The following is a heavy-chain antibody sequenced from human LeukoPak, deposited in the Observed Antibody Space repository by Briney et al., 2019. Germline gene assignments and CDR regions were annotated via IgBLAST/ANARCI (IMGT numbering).Heavy chain of an antibody. V-gene: IGHV3-23*01. D-gene: IGHD3-22*01. CDR1: GFTFSSYA. J-gene: IGHJ4*02. CDR3: ARKTDSSGSGDY. CDR2: ISGGGGST. Sequence: PGGSLRLSCAASGFTFSSYAMTWVRQAPGKGLEWVSTISGGGGSTYDADSVKGRFTISRDNSKNTLFLQMNSLRADDTAVYYCARKTDSSGSGDYWGQGTLVTVSS.